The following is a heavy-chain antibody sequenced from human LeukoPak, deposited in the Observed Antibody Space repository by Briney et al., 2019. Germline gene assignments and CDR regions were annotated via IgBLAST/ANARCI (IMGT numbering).Heavy chain of an antibody. V-gene: IGHV1-18*04. CDR1: GYTFTSYG. J-gene: IGHJ5*02. D-gene: IGHD2-2*01. CDR2: ISAYNGNT. CDR3: ARFDSVVVPTQGWFDP. Sequence: ASVKVSCKASGYTFTSYGISWVRQAPGQGLEWMGWISAYNGNTNYAQKLQGRVTMTTDTSTSTAYMELRSLRSDDTAVYYCARFDSVVVPTQGWFDPWGQGTLVTVSS.